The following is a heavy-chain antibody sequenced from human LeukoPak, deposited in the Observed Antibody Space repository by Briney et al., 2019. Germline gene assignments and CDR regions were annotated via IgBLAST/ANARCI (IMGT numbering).Heavy chain of an antibody. CDR2: IRSKANSYAT. D-gene: IGHD4-17*01. V-gene: IGHV3-73*01. CDR3: TVTTGTAGY. CDR1: GFTFSSYG. Sequence: GGTLRLSCAASGFTFSSYGMNWVRQASGKGLEWVGRIRSKANSYATAYAASVKGRFTISRDDSKNTAYLQMNSLKTEDTAVYYCTVTTGTAGYWGQGTLVTVSS. J-gene: IGHJ4*02.